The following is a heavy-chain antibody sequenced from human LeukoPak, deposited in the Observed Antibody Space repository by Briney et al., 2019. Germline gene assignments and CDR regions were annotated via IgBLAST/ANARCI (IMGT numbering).Heavy chain of an antibody. D-gene: IGHD2-2*01. V-gene: IGHV1-18*01. J-gene: IGHJ6*02. Sequence: ASVKVSCKASGYTFTNFAISWVRQAPGQGLEWMGGINAYNGDTIYAQKFQGRVTMTKDTSTSTAYMELRSLRSDDTAVYYCARDPGLYCSSTSCYDRELEPYGMDVWGQGTTVTV. CDR3: ARDPGLYCSSTSCYDRELEPYGMDV. CDR1: GYTFTNFA. CDR2: INAYNGDT.